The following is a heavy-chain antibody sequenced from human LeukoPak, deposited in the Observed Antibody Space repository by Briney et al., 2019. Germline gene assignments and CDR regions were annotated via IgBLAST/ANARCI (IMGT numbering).Heavy chain of an antibody. Sequence: SQTLSLTCTVSGGSISSGVTTGAWTPHPQGKGLEGFGYIYYSGSTYYSPSLKSRVTISVDTSKNQFSLKLSSVTAADTAVYYCARVARGTTVEFDYWGQGTLVTVSS. J-gene: IGHJ4*02. CDR1: GGSISSGVTT. CDR3: ARVARGTTVEFDY. D-gene: IGHD4-23*01. V-gene: IGHV4-31*03. CDR2: IYYSGST.